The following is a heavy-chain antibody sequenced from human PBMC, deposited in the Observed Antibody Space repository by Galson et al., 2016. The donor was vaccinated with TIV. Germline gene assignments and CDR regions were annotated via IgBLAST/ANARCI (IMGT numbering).Heavy chain of an antibody. CDR2: IDQSGGA. V-gene: IGHV4-34*01. Sequence: SETLSLTCTVYGGSFSGYYWPWIRQPPGKGLEWIGEIDQSGGANYNPSLESRVNIFVDTSKHQFFLNLNSVTAADTALYYCARQVITRPRDGLDVWGQGTAVIVSS. D-gene: IGHD3-16*01. J-gene: IGHJ6*02. CDR1: GGSFSGYY. CDR3: ARQVITRPRDGLDV.